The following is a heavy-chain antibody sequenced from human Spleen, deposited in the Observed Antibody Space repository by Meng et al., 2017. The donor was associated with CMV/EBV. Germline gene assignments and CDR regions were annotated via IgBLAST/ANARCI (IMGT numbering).Heavy chain of an antibody. CDR2: ISSSSSYI. D-gene: IGHD1-1*01. CDR1: GFTFSSYS. CDR3: AKDLDTVPSDAFDI. J-gene: IGHJ3*02. V-gene: IGHV3-21*04. Sequence: GESLKIACAASGFTFSSYSMNWVRQAPGKGLEWVSSISSSSSYIYYADSVKGRFTISRDNSKNSLYLQMNDLRTEDIAMYYCAKDLDTVPSDAFDIWGRGTMVTVSS.